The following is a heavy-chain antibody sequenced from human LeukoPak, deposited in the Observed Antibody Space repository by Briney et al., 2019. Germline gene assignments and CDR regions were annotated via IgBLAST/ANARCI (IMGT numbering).Heavy chain of an antibody. J-gene: IGHJ4*02. D-gene: IGHD5-24*01. V-gene: IGHV4-31*03. Sequence: PSQTLSLTCTVSGGSISSGGYCWSWIRQHPGKGLEWIGYIYYSGSTYYNPSLKSRVTISVDTSKNQFSLKLSSVTAADTAVYYCARVLVEMATSNFDYWGQGTLVTVSS. CDR2: IYYSGST. CDR3: ARVLVEMATSNFDY. CDR1: GGSISSGGYC.